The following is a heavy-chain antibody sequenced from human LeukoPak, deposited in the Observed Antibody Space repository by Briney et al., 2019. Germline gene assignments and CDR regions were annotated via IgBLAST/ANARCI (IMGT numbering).Heavy chain of an antibody. J-gene: IGHJ6*02. CDR2: MNQDGSEK. Sequence: GGSLRLSCAASGFTFSSYAVSWVRQAPGKGLEWVANMNQDGSEKDYVDSVKGRFTISRDNARNSLYLQMGSLRAEDTAVYYCATYTHWVAGDVWGQGTTVTVSS. CDR3: ATYTHWVAGDV. V-gene: IGHV3-7*01. D-gene: IGHD3-16*01. CDR1: GFTFSSYA.